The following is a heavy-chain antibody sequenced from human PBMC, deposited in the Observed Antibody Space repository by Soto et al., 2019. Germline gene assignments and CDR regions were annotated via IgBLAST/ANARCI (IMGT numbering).Heavy chain of an antibody. CDR2: IYYSGST. V-gene: IGHV4-59*08. CDR3: ARMGTRTGTKRLDMDL. Sequence: SETLSLTCTVSGGSISSYYWSWIRLPPGKGLEWIGYIYYSGSTNYNPSLKSRVTISVDTSKNQFSLKLSSVTAADTAVYYCARMGTRTGTKRLDMDLWGKGTTVTVSS. CDR1: GGSISSYY. D-gene: IGHD1-7*01. J-gene: IGHJ6*03.